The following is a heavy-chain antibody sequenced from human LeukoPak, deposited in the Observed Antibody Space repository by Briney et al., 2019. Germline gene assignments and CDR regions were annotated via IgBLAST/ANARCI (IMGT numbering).Heavy chain of an antibody. D-gene: IGHD6-19*01. CDR1: GFTFSSYS. V-gene: IGHV4-59*08. J-gene: IGHJ4*02. CDR3: ARGGITVAGTLNYFDY. CDR2: IYYSGST. Sequence: GSLRLSCAASGFTFSSYSMNWVRQPPGKGLEWIGYIYYSGSTNYNPSLKSRVTISVDTSKNQFSLKLSSVTAADTAVYYCARGGITVAGTLNYFDYWGQGTLVTVSS.